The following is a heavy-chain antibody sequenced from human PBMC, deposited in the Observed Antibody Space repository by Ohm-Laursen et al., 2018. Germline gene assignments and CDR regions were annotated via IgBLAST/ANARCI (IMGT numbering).Heavy chain of an antibody. Sequence: SLRLSCAASGFTFSTYAMSWVRQAPGKGLEWVSGISGSGGSTYYADSVKGRFTISRDNSKNTLYLQMNSLRAEDTAVYYCAKVGYDSSGYYPFDYWGQGTLVTVSS. CDR2: ISGSGGST. CDR1: GFTFSTYA. V-gene: IGHV3-23*01. CDR3: AKVGYDSSGYYPFDY. J-gene: IGHJ4*02. D-gene: IGHD3-22*01.